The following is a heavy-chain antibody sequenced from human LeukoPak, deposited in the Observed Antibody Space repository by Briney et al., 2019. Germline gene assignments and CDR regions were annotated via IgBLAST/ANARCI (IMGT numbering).Heavy chain of an antibody. V-gene: IGHV4-61*02. D-gene: IGHD4-23*01. J-gene: IGHJ6*03. CDR3: ARESVTPYYYYMDV. CDR1: GGSISSGSYY. Sequence: SETLSLTCTVSGGSISSGSYYWSRIRQPGGKGLEWIGRIYASGHTNYNPSLKSRVTISVDTSKNQFSLKLSSVTAADTAVYYCARESVTPYYYYMDVWGKGTTVTVSS. CDR2: IYASGHT.